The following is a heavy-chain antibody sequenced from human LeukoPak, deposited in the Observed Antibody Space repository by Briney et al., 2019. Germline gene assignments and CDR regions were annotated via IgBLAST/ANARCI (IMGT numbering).Heavy chain of an antibody. Sequence: PSETLSLTCTVSGGSISSYYWSWIRQPPGKGLEWIGYIYTSGSTNYNPSLKSRVTISVDTSKNQSSLKLSSVTAADTAVYYCARLSYSSGGDYWGQGTLVTVSS. CDR3: ARLSYSSGGDY. V-gene: IGHV4-4*09. CDR1: GGSISSYY. D-gene: IGHD6-19*01. J-gene: IGHJ4*02. CDR2: IYTSGST.